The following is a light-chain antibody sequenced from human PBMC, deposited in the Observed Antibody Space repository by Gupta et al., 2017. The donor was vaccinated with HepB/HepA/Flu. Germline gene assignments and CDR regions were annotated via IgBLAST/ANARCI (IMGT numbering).Light chain of an antibody. CDR3: QQSYSTPWT. CDR1: QNLLYSSNSKNY. CDR2: WAS. V-gene: IGKV4-1*01. Sequence: IVMTQSPDSLTVSLGERATINCKSSQNLLYSSNSKNYLSWYQQKAGQPPKLLIYWASTRESGVPDRFSGSGSGTDFTLTISSLQAEDVAVYYCQQSYSTPWTFGQGTEVEIK. J-gene: IGKJ1*01.